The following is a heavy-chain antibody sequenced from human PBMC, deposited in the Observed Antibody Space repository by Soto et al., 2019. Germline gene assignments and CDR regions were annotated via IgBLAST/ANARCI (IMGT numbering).Heavy chain of an antibody. CDR1: GGSISSYY. D-gene: IGHD3-10*01. Sequence: PAETLARTFTVSGGSISSYYWSWIRQPPGKGLEWIGYIYYSGSTNYNPSLKSRVTISVDTSKNQFSLKLSSVTAADTAVYYCAIKAGRPWQPYYYGMDVWRQVTTVTVSS. CDR3: AIKAGRPWQPYYYGMDV. J-gene: IGHJ6*01. CDR2: IYYSGST. V-gene: IGHV4-59*01.